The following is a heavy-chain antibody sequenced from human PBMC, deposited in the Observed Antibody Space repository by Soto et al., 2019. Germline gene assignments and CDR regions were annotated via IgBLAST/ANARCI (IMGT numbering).Heavy chain of an antibody. J-gene: IGHJ5*02. CDR3: ARADILLWFGELLWNWFDP. D-gene: IGHD3-10*01. V-gene: IGHV1-3*01. Sequence: QVPLVQSGAEVKKPGASVKVSCKASGYTFTSYAMHWVRQAPGQRLEWMGWINAGNGNTKYSQKFQGRVTITRDTSASTAYMELSSLRSEDTAVYYCARADILLWFGELLWNWFDPWGQGTLVTVSS. CDR1: GYTFTSYA. CDR2: INAGNGNT.